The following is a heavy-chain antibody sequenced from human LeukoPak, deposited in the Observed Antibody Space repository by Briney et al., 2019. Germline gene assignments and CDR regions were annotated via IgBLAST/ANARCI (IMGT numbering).Heavy chain of an antibody. D-gene: IGHD3-22*01. CDR2: ISSSGNTI. Sequence: GGSLRLSCAASEFTFSSYAMSWVRQAPGKGLEWVSYISSSGNTIYYADSVKGRFTISRDNAKNSLYLQMNSLRAEDTALYYCARTNYYDISGYDYWGQGTLVTVPS. CDR3: ARTNYYDISGYDY. V-gene: IGHV3-48*03. J-gene: IGHJ4*02. CDR1: EFTFSSYA.